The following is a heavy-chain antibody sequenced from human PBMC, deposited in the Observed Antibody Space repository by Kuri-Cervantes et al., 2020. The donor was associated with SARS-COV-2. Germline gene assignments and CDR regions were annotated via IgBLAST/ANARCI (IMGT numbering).Heavy chain of an antibody. Sequence: SETLSLTCTVSGGSISSYYWSWLRQPPGKGLEWIGYISYSVNPNYNPSLKSRVTISVDTSKIQFSLRLSSVTAADTAEYYCARDTGTYCSAISCYGYYYYYGMDVWGQGTTVTVSS. CDR3: ARDTGTYCSAISCYGYYYYYGMDV. CDR1: GGSISSYY. J-gene: IGHJ6*02. V-gene: IGHV4-59*01. D-gene: IGHD2-15*01. CDR2: ISYSVNP.